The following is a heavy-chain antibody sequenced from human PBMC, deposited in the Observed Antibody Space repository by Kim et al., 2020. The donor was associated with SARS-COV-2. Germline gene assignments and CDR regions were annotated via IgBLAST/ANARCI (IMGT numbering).Heavy chain of an antibody. Sequence: SETLSLTCAVSGGSMSSYYWTWIRQPPGKRLEWIGYISDNGLTNYNPSLRSRVAFVLDTSKNQFSLRLTSVTAADTAVYYCARAVVKDWLDPWGPGTVVPVSS. CDR2: ISDNGLT. V-gene: IGHV4-59*01. CDR1: GGSMSSYY. CDR3: ARAVVKDWLDP. J-gene: IGHJ5*02. D-gene: IGHD2-15*01.